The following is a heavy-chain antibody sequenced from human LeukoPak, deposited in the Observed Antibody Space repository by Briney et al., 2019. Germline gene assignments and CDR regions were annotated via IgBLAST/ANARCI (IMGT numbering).Heavy chain of an antibody. CDR3: ARGGGYSYGLDY. D-gene: IGHD5-18*01. V-gene: IGHV4-34*01. CDR2: INHSGST. J-gene: IGHJ4*02. CDR1: GGSFSGYY. Sequence: SEALSLTCAVYGGSFSGYYWSWIRQPPGKGLEWIGEINHSGSTNYNPSLKSRVTISVDTSKNQFSLKLSSVTAADTAVYYCARGGGYSYGLDYWGQGTLVTVSS.